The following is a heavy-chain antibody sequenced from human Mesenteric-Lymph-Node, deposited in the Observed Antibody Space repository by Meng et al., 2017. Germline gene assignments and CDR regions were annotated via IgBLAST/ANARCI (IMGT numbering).Heavy chain of an antibody. J-gene: IGHJ4*02. CDR1: GGSISSGSYY. CDR3: AMVRGVIFLRYFDY. D-gene: IGHD3-10*01. Sequence: SETLSLTCTVSGGSISSGSYYWSWIRQPAGKGLEWIGRIYTSGSTNYNPSLKSRVTISVDTSKNQFSLKLSSVTAADTAVYYCAMVRGVIFLRYFDYWGQGTLVTVSS. V-gene: IGHV4-61*02. CDR2: IYTSGST.